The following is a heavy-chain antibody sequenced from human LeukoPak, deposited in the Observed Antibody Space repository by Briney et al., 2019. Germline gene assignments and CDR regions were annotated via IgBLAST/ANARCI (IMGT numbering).Heavy chain of an antibody. CDR2: ISSSSSYI. J-gene: IGHJ4*02. CDR1: GFTFSSYS. CDR3: ARSVRCSSTSCYTGILGY. D-gene: IGHD2-2*02. Sequence: GGSLRLSCAASGFTFSSYSMNWVRQAPGKGLERVSSISSSSSYIYYADSVKGRFTISRDNAKNSLYLQMNSLRAEDTAVYYCARSVRCSSTSCYTGILGYWGQGTLVTVSS. V-gene: IGHV3-21*01.